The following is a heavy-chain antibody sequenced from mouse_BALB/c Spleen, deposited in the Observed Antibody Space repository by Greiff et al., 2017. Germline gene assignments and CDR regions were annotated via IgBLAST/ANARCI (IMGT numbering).Heavy chain of an antibody. J-gene: IGHJ2*01. V-gene: IGHV2-2*02. D-gene: IGHD1-1*01. CDR2: IWSGGST. Sequence: QVQLQQSGPGLVQPSQSLSITCTVSGFSLTSYGVHWVRQSPGKGLEWLGVIWSGGSTDYNAAFISRLSISKDNSKSQVFFKMNSLQANDTAIYYCARMDYYGFDYWGQGTTLTVSS. CDR1: GFSLTSYG. CDR3: ARMDYYGFDY.